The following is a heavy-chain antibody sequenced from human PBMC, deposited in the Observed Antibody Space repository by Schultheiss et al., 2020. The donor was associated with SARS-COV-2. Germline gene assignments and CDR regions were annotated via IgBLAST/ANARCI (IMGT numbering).Heavy chain of an antibody. V-gene: IGHV4-38-2*02. J-gene: IGHJ6*02. CDR2: INHSGAT. D-gene: IGHD1-14*01. CDR3: ARDTGTNGRYGMDV. CDR1: GYSISSGYY. Sequence: SETLSLTCAVSGYSISSGYYWSWIRQPPGKGLEWIGEINHSGATNYNPSLKSRVTISVDTSKNQFSLKVSSVTAADTAVYYCARDTGTNGRYGMDVWGQGTTVTVSS.